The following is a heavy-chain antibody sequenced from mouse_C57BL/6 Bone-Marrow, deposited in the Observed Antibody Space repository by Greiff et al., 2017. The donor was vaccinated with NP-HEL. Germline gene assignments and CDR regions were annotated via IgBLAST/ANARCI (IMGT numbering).Heavy chain of an antibody. CDR2: IHPNSGST. CDR1: GYTFTSYW. Sequence: VQLQQPGAELVKPGASVKLSCKASGYTFTSYWMHWVKQRPGQGLEWIGMIHPNSGSTNYNAKFKSKATLTVDKSSSTAYMQLSSLTSEDSAVYYCAREGYYGFAYWGQGTLVTVSA. J-gene: IGHJ3*01. CDR3: AREGYYGFAY. D-gene: IGHD2-3*01. V-gene: IGHV1-64*01.